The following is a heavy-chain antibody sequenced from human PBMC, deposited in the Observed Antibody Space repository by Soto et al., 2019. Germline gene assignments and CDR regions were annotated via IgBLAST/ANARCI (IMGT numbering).Heavy chain of an antibody. V-gene: IGHV1-3*04. D-gene: IGHD2-15*01. CDR3: ARDRGGYCSGGSCSEAWFDP. Sequence: ASVKVSCKASGYTFTSYPIHWVRQAPGQRLEWMGWINTGNGYTKYSQKFQARVTITRDTSASTSYMQLSRLRSEDTAVYYFARDRGGYCSGGSCSEAWFDPWGQGTLVTVSS. CDR1: GYTFTSYP. J-gene: IGHJ5*02. CDR2: INTGNGYT.